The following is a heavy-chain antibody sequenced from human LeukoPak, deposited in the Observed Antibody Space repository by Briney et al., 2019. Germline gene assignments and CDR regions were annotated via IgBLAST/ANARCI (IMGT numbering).Heavy chain of an antibody. CDR3: IVFGDSNH. D-gene: IGHD4-17*01. Sequence: PGGSLRLSCAASGLTGSHNYVSWVRQAPGKGLEWVSAIHTRGDTCYADSVKGRFTISRDTSKNTLYLQINSLRVEDTAVYYCIVFGDSNHWGQGTPVTVSS. CDR1: GLTGSHNY. V-gene: IGHV3-53*01. J-gene: IGHJ5*02. CDR2: IHTRGDT.